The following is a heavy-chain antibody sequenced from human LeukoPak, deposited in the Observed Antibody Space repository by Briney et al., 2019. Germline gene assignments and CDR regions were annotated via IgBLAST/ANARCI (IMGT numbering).Heavy chain of an antibody. Sequence: GGSLRLSCAASGFTFSSYWMSWVRQAPVKGLEWVANIKQDGTEEYYLDSVRGRFAVSRDNAKNSLSLQMNSLRAEDTAVYYCVRDGGNYSDYWGQGTLVTVSS. V-gene: IGHV3-7*01. CDR2: IKQDGTEE. D-gene: IGHD1-26*01. CDR3: VRDGGNYSDY. J-gene: IGHJ4*02. CDR1: GFTFSSYW.